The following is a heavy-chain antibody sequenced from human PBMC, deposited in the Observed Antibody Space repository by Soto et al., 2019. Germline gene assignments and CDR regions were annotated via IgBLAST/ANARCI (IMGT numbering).Heavy chain of an antibody. D-gene: IGHD2-2*02. V-gene: IGHV1-8*01. J-gene: IGHJ5*02. CDR3: ARPYCDSTSCYTDWFDP. Sequence: QVQLVQSGAEVKKPGASVKVSCKASGYSFSTYDINWVRQAAGQGLEWMGWVNPKSGNTDYAQRFRCRVTMTSNTSISTAYMELSALTPEYTAVYYCARPYCDSTSCYTDWFDPWGQGTLVTVSS. CDR2: VNPKSGNT. CDR1: GYSFSTYD.